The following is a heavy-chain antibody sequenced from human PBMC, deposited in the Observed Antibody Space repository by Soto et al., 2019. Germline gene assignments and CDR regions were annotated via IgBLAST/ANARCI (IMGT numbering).Heavy chain of an antibody. J-gene: IGHJ4*02. CDR1: GYTFTSFW. CDR3: TRHGPDLVHDS. D-gene: IGHD2-8*01. Sequence: PGESLKISCKASGYTFTSFWIGWVRQMPGKGLEWMAFIYPDDSDIRYGPSFQGLVTISVDKSISVAYLQWSSLKASDTAMYYCTRHGPDLVHDSWGQGTPVTVSS. CDR2: IYPDDSDI. V-gene: IGHV5-51*01.